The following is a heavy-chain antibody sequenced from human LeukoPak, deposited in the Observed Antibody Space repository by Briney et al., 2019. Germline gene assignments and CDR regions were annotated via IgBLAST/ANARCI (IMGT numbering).Heavy chain of an antibody. CDR2: ISSSSSYI. V-gene: IGHV3-21*04. CDR1: GFTFSSYS. Sequence: GGSLRLSCAASGFTFSSYSMNWVRQAPGKGLEWVSSISSSSSYIYYADSVKGRFTISRDNAKNSLYLQMNSLRAEDTAVYYCARGGYYDSSGYYFHENRLFDYWGQGTLVTVSS. CDR3: ARGGYYDSSGYYFHENRLFDY. D-gene: IGHD3-22*01. J-gene: IGHJ4*02.